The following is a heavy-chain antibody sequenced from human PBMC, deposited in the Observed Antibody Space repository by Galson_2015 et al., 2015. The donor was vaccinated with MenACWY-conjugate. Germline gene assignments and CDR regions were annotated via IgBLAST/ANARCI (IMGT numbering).Heavy chain of an antibody. CDR2: ISGRGSVNSGSGGRT. D-gene: IGHD3-3*01. V-gene: IGHV3-23*01. J-gene: IGHJ4*02. CDR1: GFTFSSYG. CDR3: AKDNDFWSGYYFDY. Sequence: SLRLSCAASGFTFSSYGMNWVRQTPGKGLEWVSGISGRGSVNSGSGGRTNYADSVWGRFTISRDNSRNTLSLQMNSLRAEDTALYYCAKDNDFWSGYYFDYWGQGVLVTVSS.